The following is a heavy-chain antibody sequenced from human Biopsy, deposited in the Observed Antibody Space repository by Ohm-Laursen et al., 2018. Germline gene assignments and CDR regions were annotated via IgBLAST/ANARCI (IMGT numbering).Heavy chain of an antibody. CDR2: RIPYFNTI. CDR3: VGGQRGPPIGVTVPGDAFDL. Sequence: GASVKASCKASGVTFDTYAFGWVRQAPGQGLEWMGGRIPYFNTIYYARNFQDRAVITADRSARTTDMQLSGLRPDDPAVYYCVGGQRGPPIGVTVPGDAFDLWGPGTMVTVSP. J-gene: IGHJ3*01. CDR1: GVTFDTYA. D-gene: IGHD2/OR15-2a*01. V-gene: IGHV1-69*13.